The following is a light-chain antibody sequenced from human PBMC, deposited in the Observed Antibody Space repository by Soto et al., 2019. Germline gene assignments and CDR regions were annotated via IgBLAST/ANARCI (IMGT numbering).Light chain of an antibody. CDR3: QQYGNSPPT. CDR1: QSVSSSY. J-gene: IGKJ1*01. V-gene: IGKV3-20*01. CDR2: GAS. Sequence: EIVLTQSPGTLSLSPGERATLSCRASQSVSSSYLAWYQQKPGQAPRLLIYGASSRATSIPDRFSGSGSGTDFTLTISRLEPEDFAVYYCQQYGNSPPTFGQGTKVEIK.